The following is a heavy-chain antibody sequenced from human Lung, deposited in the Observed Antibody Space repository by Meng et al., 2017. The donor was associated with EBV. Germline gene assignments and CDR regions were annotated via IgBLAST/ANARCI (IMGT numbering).Heavy chain of an antibody. V-gene: IGHV1-18*01. J-gene: IGHJ5*02. CDR1: GGSFSTHT. Sequence: QVQLVPSGAEGRKPGSSGKVACKTSGGSFSTHTFSWVRQAPGQGLEWMGWISAYNGNTNYVQKLQGRVTMTTDTSTSTSYMELRSLRSDDTAVYYCARVSKGGSYRFDPWGQGTLVTVSS. CDR2: ISAYNGNT. D-gene: IGHD1-26*01. CDR3: ARVSKGGSYRFDP.